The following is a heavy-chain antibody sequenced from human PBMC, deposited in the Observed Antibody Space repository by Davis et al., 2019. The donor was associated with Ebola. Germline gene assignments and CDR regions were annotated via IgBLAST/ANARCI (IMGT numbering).Heavy chain of an antibody. Sequence: GESLKISCKGSGYSFTSYWISWVRQMPGQGLEWMGTIDPSDSYTNYSPSFQGHVPISADKSISTAHLQWSSLKASDTALYYCARLPWGTVAGLDSWGQGTLVTVSS. V-gene: IGHV5-10-1*01. D-gene: IGHD3-16*01. CDR2: IDPSDSYT. CDR1: GYSFTSYW. CDR3: ARLPWGTVAGLDS. J-gene: IGHJ4*02.